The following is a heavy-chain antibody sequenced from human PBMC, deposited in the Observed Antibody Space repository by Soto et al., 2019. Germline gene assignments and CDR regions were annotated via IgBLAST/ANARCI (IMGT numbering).Heavy chain of an antibody. CDR2: IYYSGST. Sequence: QVQLQESGPGLVKPSQTLSLTCTVSGGSISSGDYYWSWIRQPPGKGLEWIGYIYYSGSTYYNPSLKSRVNISVDTSKNQFSLKLSSVTAADTAVYYCARALIGDPAPFDYWGQGTLVTVSS. D-gene: IGHD3-10*01. V-gene: IGHV4-30-4*01. J-gene: IGHJ4*02. CDR1: GGSISSGDYY. CDR3: ARALIGDPAPFDY.